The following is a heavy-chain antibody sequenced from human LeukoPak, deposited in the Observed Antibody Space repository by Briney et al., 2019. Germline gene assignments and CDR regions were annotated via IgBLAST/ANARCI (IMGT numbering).Heavy chain of an antibody. V-gene: IGHV3-48*04. J-gene: IGHJ4*02. D-gene: IGHD1-1*01. CDR1: GFTFSSYT. CDR2: IDLSGSTL. Sequence: GGSLRLSCAASGFTFSSYTMNWVRQAPGKGLEWVSYIDLSGSTLYYVDSVKGRFTISRDNAKNSLYLQMNSLKTEDTAVYYCARVTTGDYFDYWGQGTLVTVSS. CDR3: ARVTTGDYFDY.